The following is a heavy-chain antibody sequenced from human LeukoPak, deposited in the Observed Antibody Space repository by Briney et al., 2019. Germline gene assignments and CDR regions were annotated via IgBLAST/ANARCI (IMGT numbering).Heavy chain of an antibody. J-gene: IGHJ4*02. CDR2: VFYSGTT. V-gene: IGHV4-59*01. CDR1: GGSISNFY. CDR3: AGAGGIPASFDY. D-gene: IGHD6-25*01. Sequence: SETLSLTCTVSGGSISNFYWSWIRQPPGKGLEWIGYVFYSGTTNYNPSLKSRLTISVDTSKNQFSLKLSSVTAADTAVYYCAGAGGIPASFDYWGQGTLVTVSS.